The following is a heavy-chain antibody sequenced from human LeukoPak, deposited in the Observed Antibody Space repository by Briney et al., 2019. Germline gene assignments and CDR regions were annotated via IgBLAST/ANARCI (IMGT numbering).Heavy chain of an antibody. CDR1: GYTFTDYY. CDR2: INPNDGDT. V-gene: IGHV1-2*02. J-gene: IGHJ4*02. D-gene: IGHD2-2*01. Sequence: ASVKVSCKASGYTFTDYYMHWVRQAPGQGFEWMGWINPNDGDTNYAQKFQGRVTMTRDTSISTAHMEVSRLRSDDTAVYYCARANFLYCSSSTCLFDYWGQGTLATVSS. CDR3: ARANFLYCSSSTCLFDY.